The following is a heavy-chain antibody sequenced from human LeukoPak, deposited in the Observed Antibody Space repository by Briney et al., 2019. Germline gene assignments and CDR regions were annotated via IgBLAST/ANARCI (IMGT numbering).Heavy chain of an antibody. CDR1: GGTFSSYA. CDR2: IIPIFGTA. D-gene: IGHD3-16*01. J-gene: IGHJ4*02. V-gene: IGHV1-69*05. CDR3: ARDPLGDYVWGSYFD. Sequence: SVKVSCKASGGTFSSYAINWVRQAPGQGLEWMGGIIPIFGTANYAQKFQGRVTITTDESTSTAYMELSSLRSEDTAVYYCARDPLGDYVWGSYFDWGQGTLVTVSS.